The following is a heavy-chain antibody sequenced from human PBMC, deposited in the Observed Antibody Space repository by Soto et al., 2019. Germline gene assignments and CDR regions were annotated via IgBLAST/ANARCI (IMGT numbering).Heavy chain of an antibody. Sequence: XDSLTISCKGSGYIFTNSWIGLVRQMPGKGLEWMGIIYPGDSDTRYSPSFQGQVTISADKSITTAYLQWSSLTASDTAMYYCARLQAAMPAAAGMDVWGQGTAVTVSS. CDR1: GYIFTNSW. J-gene: IGHJ6*02. V-gene: IGHV5-51*01. CDR2: IYPGDSDT. D-gene: IGHD2-2*01. CDR3: ARLQAAMPAAAGMDV.